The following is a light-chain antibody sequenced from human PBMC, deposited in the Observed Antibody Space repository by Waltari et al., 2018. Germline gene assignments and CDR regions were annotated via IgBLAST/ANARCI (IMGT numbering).Light chain of an antibody. CDR2: DVS. CDR1: SSDVGCYHY. V-gene: IGLV2-11*01. J-gene: IGLJ2*01. Sequence: QSALTQPRSVSGSPGQSVTISCPGTSSDVGCYHYVSWYQQHPGKAPKLMIYDVSKRPSGVPDRFSGSKSGNTASLTISGLQAEDEADYYCCSYAGSYTVVFGGGTKLTVL. CDR3: CSYAGSYTVV.